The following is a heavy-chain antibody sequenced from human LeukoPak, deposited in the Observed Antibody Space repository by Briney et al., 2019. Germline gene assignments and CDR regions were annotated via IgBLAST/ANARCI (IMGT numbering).Heavy chain of an antibody. J-gene: IGHJ4*02. V-gene: IGHV4-34*01. Sequence: SETLSLTCAVYGGSFSGYYWSWIRQPPGKGLEWIGEINHSGSTNYNPSLKSRVTISVDTSKNQFSLKQSSVTAADTAVYYCARGKGGFGVWGQGTLVTVSS. D-gene: IGHD3-10*01. CDR1: GGSFSGYY. CDR2: INHSGST. CDR3: ARGKGGFGV.